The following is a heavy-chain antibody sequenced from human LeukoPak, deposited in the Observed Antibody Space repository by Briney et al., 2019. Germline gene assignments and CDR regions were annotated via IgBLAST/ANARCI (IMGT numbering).Heavy chain of an antibody. D-gene: IGHD3-10*01. V-gene: IGHV4-4*07. CDR2: IHTNGRT. CDR3: ARAPEYGWGSYLLY. Sequence: MASETLSLTCTVSGGSISSYYWSWIRQPAGKRLEWIGRIHTNGRTSYNPSLNSRVTISGDTPKSQFSLNLSSVTAADTGVYYCARAPEYGWGSYLLYWGQGIQVTVSS. CDR1: GGSISSYY. J-gene: IGHJ4*02.